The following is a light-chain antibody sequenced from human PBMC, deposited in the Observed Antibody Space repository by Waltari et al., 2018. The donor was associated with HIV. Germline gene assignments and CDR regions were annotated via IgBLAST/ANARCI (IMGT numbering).Light chain of an antibody. Sequence: DIQMTQSLSSLSASVGDRVTITCRASQSIGNNLNWYQQRAVRAPKLLIYGASSLQNLVPSRFSGSRSGTDFTLTISSLQPEDFATYHCQQSYSAPRTFGQGTKVEIK. CDR3: QQSYSAPRT. CDR2: GAS. V-gene: IGKV1-39*01. CDR1: QSIGNN. J-gene: IGKJ1*01.